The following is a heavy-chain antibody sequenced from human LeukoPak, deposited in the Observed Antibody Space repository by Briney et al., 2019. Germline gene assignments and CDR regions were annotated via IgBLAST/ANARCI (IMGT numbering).Heavy chain of an antibody. CDR1: GYTFTSYD. CDR2: LNPNSGNT. Sequence: ASVKVSCKASGYTFTSYDINWVRQATGQGLEWMGWLNPNSGNTGYAQKFQGRVTITADKSTSTAYMELSSLRSEDTAVYYCAMGGYYYGSGSYYNVLSYYYMDVWGKGTTVTISS. CDR3: AMGGYYYGSGSYYNVLSYYYMDV. D-gene: IGHD3-10*01. J-gene: IGHJ6*03. V-gene: IGHV1-8*03.